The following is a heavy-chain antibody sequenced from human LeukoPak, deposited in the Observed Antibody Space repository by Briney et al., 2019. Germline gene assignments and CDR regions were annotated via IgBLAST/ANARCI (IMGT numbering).Heavy chain of an antibody. CDR3: AREGDYGRLDY. V-gene: IGHV4-59*01. CDR2: IYYSGST. D-gene: IGHD4-17*01. CDR1: GGSISSYY. J-gene: IGHJ4*02. Sequence: SETLSLTCTVSGGSISSYYWSWIRQPPGKGLEWIGYIYYSGSTNYNPSLKSRVTISVDTSKNQFSLKLSSVTAADTAVYYCAREGDYGRLDYWGQGTLVTVSS.